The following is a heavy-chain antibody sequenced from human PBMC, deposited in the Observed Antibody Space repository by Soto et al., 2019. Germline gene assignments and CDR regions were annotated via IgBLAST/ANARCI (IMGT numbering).Heavy chain of an antibody. J-gene: IGHJ6*02. CDR3: ARDDYVAAGTITIYYGMDV. V-gene: IGHV1-18*04. D-gene: IGHD6-13*01. CDR1: GYTFISYG. CDR2: ISAYNGNT. Sequence: AASVKVSCKASGYTFISYGISWVRQAPGQGXEWMGWISAYNGNTNYAQKLQGRVTMTTDTSTSTAYMELRSLRSDDTAVYYCARDDYVAAGTITIYYGMDVWGQGTTVTVSS.